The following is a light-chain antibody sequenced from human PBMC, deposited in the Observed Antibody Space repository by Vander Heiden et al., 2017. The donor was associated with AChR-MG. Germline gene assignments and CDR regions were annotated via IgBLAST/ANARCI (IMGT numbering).Light chain of an antibody. CDR1: SSDVGGYNY. Sequence: QSALTQPASVSGSPGQSITISCTGTSSDVGGYNYLSWYQQHPGKAPKLMIYDVSKRPSGVSNRFSGSKSGNTASLTISGLQAEDEADYYCSSYTSSSTDYVFGTGTKVTVL. CDR2: DVS. V-gene: IGLV2-14*01. J-gene: IGLJ1*01. CDR3: SSYTSSSTDYV.